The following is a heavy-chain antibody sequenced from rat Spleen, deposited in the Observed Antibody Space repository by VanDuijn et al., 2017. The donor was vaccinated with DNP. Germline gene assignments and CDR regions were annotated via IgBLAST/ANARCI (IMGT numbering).Heavy chain of an antibody. CDR3: ARGPNYGGFSDFVDY. CDR1: GFTFSNFY. J-gene: IGHJ2*01. CDR2: ITASGGST. Sequence: EVQLVESGGGLVQPGRSLKLSCAASGFTFSNFYMAWVRQAPKKGLEWVASITASGGSTSYRDSVKGRFTISRDNAKSSLYLQMSKLGSEDTAIYYCARGPNYGGFSDFVDYWGQGVMVTVSS. V-gene: IGHV5-25*01. D-gene: IGHD1-11*01.